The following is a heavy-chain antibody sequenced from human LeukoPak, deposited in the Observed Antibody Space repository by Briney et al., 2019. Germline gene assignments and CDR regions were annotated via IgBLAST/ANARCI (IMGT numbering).Heavy chain of an antibody. CDR1: GFTVSSNH. CDR2: LYSGGNR. CDR3: ARNLNFDY. V-gene: IGHV3-66*01. J-gene: IGHJ4*02. Sequence: GGSLRLSCAASGFTVSSNHTSWVRQAPGKGLEWVSILYSGGNRYYADSVKGRFTISRDSSQNTLILQMNSLRAEDTAVYYCARNLNFDYWGQGTLVTVSS.